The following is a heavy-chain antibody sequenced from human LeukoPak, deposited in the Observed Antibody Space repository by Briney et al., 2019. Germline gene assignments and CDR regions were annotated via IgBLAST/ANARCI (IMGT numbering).Heavy chain of an antibody. D-gene: IGHD3-10*01. CDR3: ARDSSSATLMFSPRSGVGWFDP. J-gene: IGHJ5*02. Sequence: SETLSLTCTVSGGSISSSSYYWGWIRQPPGKGLEWIGSIYYSGSTYYNPSLKSRVTISVDTSKNQFSLKLSSVTAADTAVYYCARDSSSATLMFSPRSGVGWFDPWGQGTLVTVSS. CDR1: GGSISSSSYY. V-gene: IGHV4-39*07. CDR2: IYYSGST.